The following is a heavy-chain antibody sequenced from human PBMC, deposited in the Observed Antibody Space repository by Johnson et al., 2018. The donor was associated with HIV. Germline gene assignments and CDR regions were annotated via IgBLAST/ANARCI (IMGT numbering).Heavy chain of an antibody. CDR1: GFTVTTKY. D-gene: IGHD3-10*01. J-gene: IGHJ3*02. CDR3: AIGRGEFPRHAFDI. Sequence: VQLVESGGGVVQPGRSLRLSCAASGFTVTTKYMSWVRQAPGKGLEWVSVIYSGGSTYYADSVKGRFTISRDNSRNTLFLHMNSLRADDTAVYYCAIGRGEFPRHAFDIWGQGTMVTVSS. CDR2: IYSGGST. V-gene: IGHV3-66*01.